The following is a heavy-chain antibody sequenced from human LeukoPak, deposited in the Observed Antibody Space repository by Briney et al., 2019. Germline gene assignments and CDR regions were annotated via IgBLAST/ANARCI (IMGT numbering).Heavy chain of an antibody. Sequence: GGSLRLSCAASGFTVSSNYMSWVRQAPGKGLEWVSVIYSGGSTYYADSVKGRFTISRDNSKNTLYLQMNSLRAEDTAVYYCARPGYSYGQGYFDYWGQGTLVTVSS. D-gene: IGHD5-18*01. CDR2: IYSGGST. CDR3: ARPGYSYGQGYFDY. CDR1: GFTVSSNY. V-gene: IGHV3-66*04. J-gene: IGHJ4*02.